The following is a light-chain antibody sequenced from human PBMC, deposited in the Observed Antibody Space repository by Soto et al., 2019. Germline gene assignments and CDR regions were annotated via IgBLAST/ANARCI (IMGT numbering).Light chain of an antibody. Sequence: DIVMTQTKNSLAVSLGERATINCKSSQSVLYTSNNKNYLAWYQQKAGQPPKLLVYWASTRESGVPDRFSGSGSGTDFTLTISSLQAEDVAVYYCQQYYSSSITFGHGTRLEIK. CDR1: QSVLYTSNNKNY. CDR2: WAS. J-gene: IGKJ5*01. V-gene: IGKV4-1*01. CDR3: QQYYSSSIT.